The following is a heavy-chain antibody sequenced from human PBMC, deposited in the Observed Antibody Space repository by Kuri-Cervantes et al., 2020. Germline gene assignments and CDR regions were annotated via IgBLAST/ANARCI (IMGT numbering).Heavy chain of an antibody. CDR3: AKDYYPGIAAAGTGFLGY. V-gene: IGHV3-9*01. D-gene: IGHD6-13*01. CDR2: ISWNSGSI. Sequence: RRPPVPPGGRSIDGYAMHWLRQATGKCLEWVSGISWNSGSIGYADSVKGRFTISRDNAKNSLYLQMNSLRAEDTALYDCAKDYYPGIAAAGTGFLGYWGQGTLVTVSS. J-gene: IGHJ4*02. CDR1: GRSIDGYA.